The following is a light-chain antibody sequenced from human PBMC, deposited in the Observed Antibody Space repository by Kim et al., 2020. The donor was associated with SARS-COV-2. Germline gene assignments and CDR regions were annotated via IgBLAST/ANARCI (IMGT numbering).Light chain of an antibody. V-gene: IGLV1-47*01. Sequence: QSVLTQPPSASGTPGQRVTISCSGSSSNIGSNYVYWYQQLPGTAPKLLIYRNNQRPSGVPDRFSGSKSDTSASLAISGLRSEDEADYYCAAWDDSLSVVSGGGTQLTVL. CDR1: SSNIGSNY. J-gene: IGLJ2*01. CDR2: RNN. CDR3: AAWDDSLSVV.